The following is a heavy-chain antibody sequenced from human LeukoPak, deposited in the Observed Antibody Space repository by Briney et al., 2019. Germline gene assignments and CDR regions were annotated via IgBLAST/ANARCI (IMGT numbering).Heavy chain of an antibody. CDR1: GFTFSSYG. V-gene: IGHV3-43D*03. CDR3: AKGTSSWHEFDS. Sequence: GGSLRLSCAASGFTFSSYGMSWVRQAPGKGLEWVSLITWDGDSTYYADSVKGRFTISRDNSKNYLYLQMNSLRAEDTALYYCAKGTSSWHEFDSWGQGTLVTVSS. J-gene: IGHJ4*02. CDR2: ITWDGDST. D-gene: IGHD6-13*01.